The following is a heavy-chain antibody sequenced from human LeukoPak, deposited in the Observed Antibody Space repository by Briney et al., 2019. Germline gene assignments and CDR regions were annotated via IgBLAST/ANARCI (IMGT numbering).Heavy chain of an antibody. CDR1: GGSISSSSYY. J-gene: IGHJ3*02. V-gene: IGHV4-39*07. CDR3: ARDRRIVVGGDHDAFDI. D-gene: IGHD3-22*01. CDR2: IYYSGTT. Sequence: SETLSLTCTVSGGSISSSSYYWGWIRQPPGKGLEWVGSIYYSGTTYYNPSLKSRVTISVDTSKNQFSLRLSSVTAADTAVYYCARDRRIVVGGDHDAFDIWGQGTMVTVSS.